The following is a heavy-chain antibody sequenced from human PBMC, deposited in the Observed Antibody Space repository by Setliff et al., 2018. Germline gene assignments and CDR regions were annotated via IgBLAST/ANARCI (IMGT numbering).Heavy chain of an antibody. Sequence: PSETLSLTCAVSGYSIGRDYYWGWIRQPPGKGLEWIGTIYYSGSTYYNPSLKSRVTISVDTSKNQFSLKLSSVTAADTAVYYCARDGSSSWYAGMDWGQGTLVTVSS. CDR2: IYYSGST. J-gene: IGHJ4*02. D-gene: IGHD6-13*01. CDR3: ARDGSSSWYAGMD. V-gene: IGHV4-38-2*02. CDR1: GYSIGRDYY.